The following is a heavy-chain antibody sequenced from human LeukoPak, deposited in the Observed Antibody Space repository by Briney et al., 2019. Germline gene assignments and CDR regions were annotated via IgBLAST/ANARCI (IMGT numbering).Heavy chain of an antibody. D-gene: IGHD4-17*01. CDR3: ASGTTVTTFDY. CDR1: GFTVSINY. Sequence: GRSLRLSRAASGFTVSINYMXXXXRAPGKGLEWVSXXYCGDNTYYADSXXXRFTXXXXXSKNTLHLKMNTVRAEDTAVYYCASGTTVTTFDYWGQGTLVTVSS. CDR2: XYCGDNT. J-gene: IGHJ4*02. V-gene: IGHV3-53*01.